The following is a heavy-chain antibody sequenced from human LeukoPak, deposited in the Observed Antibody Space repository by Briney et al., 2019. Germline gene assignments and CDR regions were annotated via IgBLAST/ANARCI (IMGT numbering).Heavy chain of an antibody. CDR1: GYTFTSYY. CDR2: INPSGGST. V-gene: IGHV1-46*03. J-gene: IGHJ1*01. D-gene: IGHD2-8*01. Sequence: ASVKVSCKASGYTFTSYYMHWVRQAPGQGLEWMGIINPSGGSTSYAQKFQSRVTMTRDTSTSTVYMELSSLRSEDTAVYYCARAHLYCTNGVCLEYFQHWGQGTLVTVSS. CDR3: ARAHLYCTNGVCLEYFQH.